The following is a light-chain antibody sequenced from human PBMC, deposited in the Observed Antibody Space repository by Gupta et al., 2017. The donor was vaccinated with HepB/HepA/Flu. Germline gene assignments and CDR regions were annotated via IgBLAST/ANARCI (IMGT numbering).Light chain of an antibody. J-gene: IGLJ2*01. Sequence: QSVVTQPPSASGTPGQRVAISCSGSTSNIGRNIVNWYQQLPGTAPKLLIYGNIQRPSGVSDRFSGSKSGTSASLAISGLQPEDEADYYCAAWDDSLNGVIFGGGTKLTVL. CDR1: TSNIGRNI. CDR3: AAWDDSLNGVI. V-gene: IGLV1-44*01. CDR2: GNI.